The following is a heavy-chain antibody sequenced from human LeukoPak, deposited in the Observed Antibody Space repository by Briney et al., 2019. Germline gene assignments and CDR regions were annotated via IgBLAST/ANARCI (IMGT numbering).Heavy chain of an antibody. CDR1: GGSISSSSYY. CDR2: IYYSGST. D-gene: IGHD3-22*01. V-gene: IGHV4-39*07. CDR3: ARGGGNDRIPFDY. J-gene: IGHJ4*02. Sequence: PSETLSLTCTVSGGSISSSSYYWGWIRQPPGKGLEWIGSIYYSGSTYYNPSLKSRVTISVDTSKNQFSLKLSSVTAADTAVYYCARGGGNDRIPFDYWGQGTLVTVSS.